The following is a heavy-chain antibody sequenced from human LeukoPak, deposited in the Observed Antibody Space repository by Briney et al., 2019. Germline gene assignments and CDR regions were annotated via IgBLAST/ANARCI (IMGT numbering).Heavy chain of an antibody. V-gene: IGHV3-9*01. D-gene: IGHD3-22*01. CDR2: ISWNSGSI. J-gene: IGHJ4*02. Sequence: GRSLRLSCAASGFTFDDYAMHWVRHAPGKGLEWVSGISWNSGSIGYADSVKGRFTISRDNAKNSLYLQMNSLRAEDTALYYCAKEGALNYYDSSGYFPNYFDYWGQGTLVTVSS. CDR3: AKEGALNYYDSSGYFPNYFDY. CDR1: GFTFDDYA.